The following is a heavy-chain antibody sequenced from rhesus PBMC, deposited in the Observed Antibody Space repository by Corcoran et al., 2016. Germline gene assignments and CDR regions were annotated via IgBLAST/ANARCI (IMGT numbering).Heavy chain of an antibody. CDR2: IYGNSAST. V-gene: IGHV4-73*01. Sequence: VKLQQWGEGLVKPSETLSLTCAVYGGSISGYYYWSWIRPPPGKGLEWIGYIYGNSASTNYNHSLKNRVTISKDTSKNQFSLKLSSVTAADTAVYYCAAPRAAGFDYWGQGVLVTVSS. J-gene: IGHJ4*01. CDR3: AAPRAAGFDY. CDR1: GGSISGYYY. D-gene: IGHD6-25*01.